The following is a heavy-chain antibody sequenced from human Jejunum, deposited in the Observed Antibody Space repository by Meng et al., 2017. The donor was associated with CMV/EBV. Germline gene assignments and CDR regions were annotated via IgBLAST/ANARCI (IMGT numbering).Heavy chain of an antibody. CDR2: ISTYNDDR. V-gene: IGHV1-18*01. CDR1: GYTFTGYG. D-gene: IGHD1-26*01. J-gene: IGHJ4*01. Sequence: CKPSGYTFTGYGISWVRQTPGQGLEWMGWISTYNDDRNYVQKFEARVTMTTDRSTSTAYMELRSLKSDDTAVYYCTRDRIGEPTFDYWGQGTLVTVSS. CDR3: TRDRIGEPTFDY.